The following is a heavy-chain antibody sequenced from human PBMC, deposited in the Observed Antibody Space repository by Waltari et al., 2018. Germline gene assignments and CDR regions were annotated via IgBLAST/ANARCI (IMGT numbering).Heavy chain of an antibody. V-gene: IGHV3-30*02. J-gene: IGHJ4*02. Sequence: QVQLVESGGGVVQPGGSLRLSCAASGFTFSSYGMHWVRQAPGKGLEWVAFIRYDGSNKYYADSVKGRFTISRDNSKNTLYLQMNSLRAEDTAVYYCAKEAWELHYFDYWGQGTLVTVSS. D-gene: IGHD1-26*01. CDR1: GFTFSSYG. CDR2: IRYDGSNK. CDR3: AKEAWELHYFDY.